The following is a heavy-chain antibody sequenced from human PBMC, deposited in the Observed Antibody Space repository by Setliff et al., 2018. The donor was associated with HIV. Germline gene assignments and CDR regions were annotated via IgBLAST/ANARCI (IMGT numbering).Heavy chain of an antibody. CDR3: ARQGLTMNRGVPAPILYYFDY. D-gene: IGHD3-10*01. V-gene: IGHV4-39*01. Sequence: PSETLSLTCTVSGGSIVSSSYYWGWIRQPPGKGLEWIGTMYYRGTTYNNPSLKSRVTFSADTSKNQFSLNLNSVTATDTAVYYCARQGLTMNRGVPAPILYYFDYWGPGSLVTVSS. CDR1: GGSIVSSSYY. CDR2: MYYRGTT. J-gene: IGHJ4*02.